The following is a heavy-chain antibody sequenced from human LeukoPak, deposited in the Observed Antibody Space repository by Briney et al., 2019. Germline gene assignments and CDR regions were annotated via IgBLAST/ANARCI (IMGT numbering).Heavy chain of an antibody. CDR2: INHSGST. CDR3: ARETDYDFWSGYAFGY. D-gene: IGHD3-3*01. V-gene: IGHV4-34*01. J-gene: IGHJ4*02. Sequence: SETLSLTCAVYGGSLSGYYWSWIRQPPGKGLEWIGEINHSGSTNYNPSLKSRVTISVDTSKNQFSLKLSSVTAADTAVYYCARETDYDFWSGYAFGYWGQGTLVTVSS. CDR1: GGSLSGYY.